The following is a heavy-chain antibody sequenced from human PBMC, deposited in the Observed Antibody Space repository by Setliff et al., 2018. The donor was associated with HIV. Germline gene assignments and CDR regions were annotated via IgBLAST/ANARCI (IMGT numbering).Heavy chain of an antibody. CDR1: GFTFSNYA. CDR2: ISTSGDTI. CDR3: VRDDSNGPNSLDP. V-gene: IGHV3-48*01. D-gene: IGHD2-8*01. J-gene: IGHJ5*02. Sequence: GGSLRLSCTAAGFTFSNYAINWVRQAPGKGLEWVSGISTSGDTIYYADSVKGRFTISRDNAKKSLYLQMNSLRAEDTAVYYCVRDDSNGPNSLDPWGQGTLVTVSS.